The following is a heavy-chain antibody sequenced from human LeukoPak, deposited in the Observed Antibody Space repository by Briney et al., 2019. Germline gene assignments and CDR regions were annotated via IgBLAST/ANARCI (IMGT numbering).Heavy chain of an antibody. CDR1: GFAFSNYA. D-gene: IGHD1-26*01. J-gene: IGHJ4*02. CDR2: IIDSGGGGGT. CDR3: AKVGAGYYPFDY. Sequence: GESLKISCAASGFAFSNYAMSWVRQAPGRGLEWVSVIIDSGGGGGTHYADSVKGRFTISRDDSRDTVYLRMNSLRAEDTAIYYCAKVGAGYYPFDYWGQGTLVTVSS. V-gene: IGHV3-23*01.